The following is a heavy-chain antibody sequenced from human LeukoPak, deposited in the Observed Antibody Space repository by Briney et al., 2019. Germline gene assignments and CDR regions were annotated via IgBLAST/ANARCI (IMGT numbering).Heavy chain of an antibody. CDR3: ARESLAAAGLDY. J-gene: IGHJ4*02. Sequence: ASVTVSCKASGYTFTSYYMHWVRQAPGQGLEWMGIINPSGGSTSYAQKFQGRVTMTRDTSTSTVYMELSSLRSEDTAVYYCARESLAAAGLDYWGQGTLVTVSS. V-gene: IGHV1-46*01. CDR1: GYTFTSYY. D-gene: IGHD6-13*01. CDR2: INPSGGST.